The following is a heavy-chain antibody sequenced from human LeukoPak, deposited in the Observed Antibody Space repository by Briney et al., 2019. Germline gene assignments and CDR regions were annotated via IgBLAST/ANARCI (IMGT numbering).Heavy chain of an antibody. D-gene: IGHD5/OR15-5a*01. J-gene: IGHJ4*02. CDR2: IKQDGSET. V-gene: IGHV3-7*04. CDR3: ARHLAGDSLYRHFDY. Sequence: GGSLRLSCTASAITFSNSWMSRVRQAPGKGLEWVANIKQDGSETNYVDSVKGRFTISRDNAKNSLFLQMNSLRGEDTGIYYCARHLAGDSLYRHFDYWGQGTLVTVSS. CDR1: AITFSNSW.